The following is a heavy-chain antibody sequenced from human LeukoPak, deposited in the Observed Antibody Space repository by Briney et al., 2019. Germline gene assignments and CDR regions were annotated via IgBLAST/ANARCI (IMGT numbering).Heavy chain of an antibody. Sequence: GGSLRLSCAVSRFTLSSFGMHWVRQAPGRGLEWVAVISCDGSNENYANLVKGRFTLSRDNFEQTLYLQMNSLRAEDTSVHYCAKWSNPTDNIQFMAGMDVWGQGTLVTDSS. CDR3: AKWSNPTDNIQFMAGMDV. CDR1: RFTLSSFG. V-gene: IGHV3-30*18. J-gene: IGHJ4*02. D-gene: IGHD6-19*01. CDR2: ISCDGSNE.